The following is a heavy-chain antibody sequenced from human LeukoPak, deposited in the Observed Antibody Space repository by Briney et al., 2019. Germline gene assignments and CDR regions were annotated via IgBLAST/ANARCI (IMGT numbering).Heavy chain of an antibody. CDR2: ISGSGGST. V-gene: IGHV3-23*01. CDR1: GFTFNSYA. J-gene: IGHJ6*02. Sequence: GGSLRLSCAASGFTFNSYAMRWVRQAPGKGLEWVSAISGSGGSTYYAGSVKGRFTISRDNSKNTLHLQMNSLRVEDTAVYYCAKRGVAAAFDVWGQGTTVTVSS. CDR3: AKRGVAAAFDV. D-gene: IGHD6-13*01.